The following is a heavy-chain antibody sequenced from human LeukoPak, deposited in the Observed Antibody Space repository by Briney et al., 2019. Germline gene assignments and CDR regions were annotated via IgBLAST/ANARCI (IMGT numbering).Heavy chain of an antibody. V-gene: IGHV1-2*02. CDR2: INPNSGDT. CDR3: ARANFLYCGSTTCLFDY. J-gene: IGHJ4*02. CDR1: GYTFTDYY. Sequence: GASVKVSCKASGYTFTDYYMHWVRQAPGQGFEWMGWINPNSGDTNYAQKFQGRVTMTRDTSISTAHMELSRLRSDDTAVYYCARANFLYCGSTTCLFDYWGQGTLVIVSS. D-gene: IGHD2-2*01.